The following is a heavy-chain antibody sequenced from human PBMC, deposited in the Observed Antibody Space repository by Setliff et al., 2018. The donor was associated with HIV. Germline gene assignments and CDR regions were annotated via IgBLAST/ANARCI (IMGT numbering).Heavy chain of an antibody. CDR1: GFTFRSYE. CDR3: TSHPSVYGPPFDY. Sequence: PGGSLRLSCAASGFTFRSYEMNWVRQAPGKGLEWVSYISSSGNIIYYADSVKGRFTISRDNAKNSLYLQMNSLRAEDTAVYYCTSHPSVYGPPFDYWDQGTLVTVPQ. CDR2: ISSSGNII. V-gene: IGHV3-48*03. D-gene: IGHD2-8*01. J-gene: IGHJ4*02.